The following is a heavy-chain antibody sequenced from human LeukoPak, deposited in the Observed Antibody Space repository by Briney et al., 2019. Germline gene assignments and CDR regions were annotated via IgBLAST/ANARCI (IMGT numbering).Heavy chain of an antibody. Sequence: GSSVKVSCKASGGTFSSYAISWVRQAPGQGLEWMGRIIPILGIANYAQKFQGRVTITADKSTSTAYMELSSLRSDDTAVYYCAVDSSGYYSKSDAFDIWGQGTMVTVSS. CDR3: AVDSSGYYSKSDAFDI. J-gene: IGHJ3*02. CDR1: GGTFSSYA. V-gene: IGHV1-69*04. CDR2: IIPILGIA. D-gene: IGHD3-22*01.